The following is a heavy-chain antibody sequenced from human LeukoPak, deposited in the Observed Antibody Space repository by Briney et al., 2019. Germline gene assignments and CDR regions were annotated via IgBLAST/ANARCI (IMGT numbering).Heavy chain of an antibody. V-gene: IGHV3-30*04. D-gene: IGHD6-13*01. CDR1: GFTFSSYA. CDR3: ARCRYIAAATGLFDH. J-gene: IGHJ4*02. CDR2: ISYSGSNK. Sequence: PGGSLRLSCAASGFTFSSYAMHWVRQAPGRGLEWVAVISYSGSNKYYADSVKGRFTISRDNTKNTLYLQMNSLRAGDTAVYYCARCRYIAAATGLFDHWGQGNLVTVSS.